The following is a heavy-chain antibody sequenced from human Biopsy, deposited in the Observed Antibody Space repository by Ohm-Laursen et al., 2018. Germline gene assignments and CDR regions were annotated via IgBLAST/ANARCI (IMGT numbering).Heavy chain of an antibody. CDR2: ISGGGTI. V-gene: IGHV3-11*01. D-gene: IGHD2-15*01. CDR3: AKTFHGSSFLYDY. Sequence: SLRLSCAASGFSFSDYHMRWIRQAPGRGLEWVSHISGGGTIYYADSVKGRFTISRDNSKNTLYLQMNSLTAEDTAVYYCAKTFHGSSFLYDYWGQGTLVTVPS. CDR1: GFSFSDYH. J-gene: IGHJ4*02.